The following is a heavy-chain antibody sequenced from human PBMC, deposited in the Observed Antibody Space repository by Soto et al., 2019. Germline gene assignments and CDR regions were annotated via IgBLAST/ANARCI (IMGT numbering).Heavy chain of an antibody. CDR1: GYTFTGYC. Sequence: GASVKVSCKASGYTFTGYCMHWVRQAPGQGLEWMGWINPNSGGTNYAQKFQGWVTMTRDTSISTAYMELSRLRSDDTAVYYCARDKGVVAASPSYYYMDVWGKGTTVTVSS. CDR3: ARDKGVVAASPSYYYMDV. V-gene: IGHV1-2*04. J-gene: IGHJ6*03. CDR2: INPNSGGT. D-gene: IGHD2-15*01.